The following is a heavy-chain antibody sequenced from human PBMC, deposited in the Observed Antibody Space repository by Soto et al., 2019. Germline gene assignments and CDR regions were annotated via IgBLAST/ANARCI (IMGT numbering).Heavy chain of an antibody. CDR1: GFTFSNYA. CDR3: CRGSGSFDS. CDR2: VSATAGTT. V-gene: IGHV3-23*01. D-gene: IGHD2-15*01. J-gene: IGHJ4*02. Sequence: PGGSLRLSCAASGFTFSNYAMSWVRQAPVKGLEWVSLVSATAGTTYYTDSVKGRFTISRDNTKNSVYLQMNSLRGDDTAVYYCCRGSGSFDSWGQGTLVTVSS.